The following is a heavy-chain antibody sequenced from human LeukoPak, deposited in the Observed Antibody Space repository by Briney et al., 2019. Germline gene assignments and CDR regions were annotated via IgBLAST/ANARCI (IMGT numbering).Heavy chain of an antibody. Sequence: NSAGSLRLSCAASGFTFGSYSMNWVRQAPGKGLEWVSSISSSSSCIYYADSVKGRFTISRDNAKNSLYLQMNSLRAEDTAVYYCARDLWNPAAAGLGYYYYYYYGMDVWGQGTTVTVSS. D-gene: IGHD6-13*01. V-gene: IGHV3-21*01. CDR3: ARDLWNPAAAGLGYYYYYYYGMDV. CDR1: GFTFGSYS. J-gene: IGHJ6*02. CDR2: ISSSSSCI.